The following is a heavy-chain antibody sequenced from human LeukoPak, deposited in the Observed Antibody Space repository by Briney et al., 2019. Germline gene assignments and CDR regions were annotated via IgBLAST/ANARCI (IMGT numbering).Heavy chain of an antibody. CDR1: GFTFSSYE. CDR3: ARGPRITMVRGVMGDAFDI. J-gene: IGHJ3*02. Sequence: PGGFLRLSCAASGFTFSSYEMNWVRQAPGKGLEWVSYISSSGSTICYADSVKGRFTISRDNAKNSLYLQMNSLRAEDTAVYYCARGPRITMVRGVMGDAFDIWGQGTMVTVSS. D-gene: IGHD3-10*01. CDR2: ISSSGSTI. V-gene: IGHV3-48*03.